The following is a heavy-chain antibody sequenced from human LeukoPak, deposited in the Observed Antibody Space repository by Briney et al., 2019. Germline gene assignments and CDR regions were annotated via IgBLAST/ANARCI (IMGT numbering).Heavy chain of an antibody. Sequence: GGSLRLSCAASGFTFDDYAMHWVRQAPGKGLEWVSLISWDGGSTYYADSVKGRFTISRDNSKNSLYLQMNSPRAEDTALYYCAKGGDDWYFDLWGRGTLVTVSS. CDR3: AKGGDDWYFDL. J-gene: IGHJ2*01. D-gene: IGHD2-21*02. CDR2: ISWDGGST. CDR1: GFTFDDYA. V-gene: IGHV3-43D*03.